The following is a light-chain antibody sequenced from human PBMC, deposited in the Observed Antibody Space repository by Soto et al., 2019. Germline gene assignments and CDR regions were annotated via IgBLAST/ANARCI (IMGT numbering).Light chain of an antibody. CDR2: GAS. V-gene: IGKV3-15*01. CDR3: QQYNNWPPLT. Sequence: EIVMTQSPATLSVSPGESATLSCRASQSVTNHLAWYQQIPGQAPRLLIYGASTRATGVPARFSGSGFGTEFTLTITSLQSEDFAVYYGQQYNNWPPLTFGGGTKVEIK. J-gene: IGKJ4*01. CDR1: QSVTNH.